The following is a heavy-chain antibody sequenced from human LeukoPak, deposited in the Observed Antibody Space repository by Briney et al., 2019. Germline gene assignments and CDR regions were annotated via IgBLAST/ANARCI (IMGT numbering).Heavy chain of an antibody. Sequence: PSETLSLTCAVYGGSFSGYYWSWIRQPPGKGLEWIGEINHSGSTNYNPSLKSRVTMSVDTSKNQFSLKLSSVTAADTAVYYCARAVAVVGAFDIWGQGTMVTVSS. V-gene: IGHV4-34*01. CDR1: GGSFSGYY. D-gene: IGHD6-19*01. CDR2: INHSGST. CDR3: ARAVAVVGAFDI. J-gene: IGHJ3*02.